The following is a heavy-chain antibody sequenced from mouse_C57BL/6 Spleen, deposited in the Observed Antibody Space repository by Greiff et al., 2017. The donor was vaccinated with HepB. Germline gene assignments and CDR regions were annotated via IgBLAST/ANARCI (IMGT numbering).Heavy chain of an antibody. D-gene: IGHD1-1*01. V-gene: IGHV1-74*01. CDR1: GYTFTSYW. Sequence: VQRVESGAELVKPGASVKVSCKASGYTFTSYWMHWVKQRPGQGLEWIGRIHPSDSDTNYNQKFKGKATLTVDKSSSTAYMQLSSLTSEDSAVYYCAIEGNYYGSPWFAYWGQGTLVTVSA. J-gene: IGHJ3*01. CDR3: AIEGNYYGSPWFAY. CDR2: IHPSDSDT.